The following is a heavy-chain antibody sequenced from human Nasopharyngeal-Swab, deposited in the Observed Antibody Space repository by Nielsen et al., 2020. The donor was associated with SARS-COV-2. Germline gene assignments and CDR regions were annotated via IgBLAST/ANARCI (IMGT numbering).Heavy chain of an antibody. CDR1: GGSISSGDYY. V-gene: IGHV4-30-4*01. CDR3: ARVTPELWWFPMDV. CDR2: IYYSGST. D-gene: IGHD2-21*01. J-gene: IGHJ6*02. Sequence: SETLSLTCTVSGGSISSGDYYWSWIRQPPGKGLEWIGYIYYSGSTYYNPSLKSRVTISVDRSKNQFSLKLSSVTAADTAVYYCARVTPELWWFPMDVWGQGTTVTVSS.